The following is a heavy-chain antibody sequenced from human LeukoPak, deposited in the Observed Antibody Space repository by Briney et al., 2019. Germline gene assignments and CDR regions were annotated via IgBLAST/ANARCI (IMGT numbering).Heavy chain of an antibody. D-gene: IGHD3-22*01. CDR2: ISSSSSYI. CDR3: ANGPHYYDSSGYFADAFDI. Sequence: GGSLRLSCAASGFTFSSYSMNWVRQAPGKGLEWVSSISSSSSYIYYADSVKGRFTISRDNAKNSLYLQMNSLRAEGTAVYYCANGPHYYDSSGYFADAFDIWGQGTMVTVSS. J-gene: IGHJ3*02. CDR1: GFTFSSYS. V-gene: IGHV3-21*01.